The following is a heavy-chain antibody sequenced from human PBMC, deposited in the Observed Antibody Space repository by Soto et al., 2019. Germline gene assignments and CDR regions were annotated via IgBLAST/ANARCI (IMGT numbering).Heavy chain of an antibody. CDR1: GGSIGSYD. V-gene: IGHV4-59*08. J-gene: IGHJ4*02. CDR3: ARRYGSAIDY. D-gene: IGHD1-26*01. Sequence: PSETLSLTCSVSGGSIGSYDGSWIRQPPGKGLEWIGYIYYSGRTNYNPSLKSRVTISVDTSKNQFSLKLSSVTAADTAVYYCARRYGSAIDYWGQGTLVTV. CDR2: IYYSGRT.